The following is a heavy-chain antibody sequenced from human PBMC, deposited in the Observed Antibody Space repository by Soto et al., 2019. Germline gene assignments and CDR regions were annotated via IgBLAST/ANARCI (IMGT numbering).Heavy chain of an antibody. D-gene: IGHD2-15*01. V-gene: IGHV5-51*01. CDR2: IYPGDSDS. CDR1: GYTFTTYW. CDR3: ARHKGYCSSTSCYGMDV. J-gene: IGHJ6*02. Sequence: GESLKISCEGSGYTFTTYWVAWVRQMPGKGLEWVGSIYPGDSDSRYNPSVQGQVTISADRSISTAYLQWNSLKASDTAMYFCARHKGYCSSTSCYGMDVWGQGTTVNVSS.